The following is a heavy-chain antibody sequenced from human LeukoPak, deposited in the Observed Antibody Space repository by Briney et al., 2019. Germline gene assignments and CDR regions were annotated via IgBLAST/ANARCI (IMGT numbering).Heavy chain of an antibody. CDR2: IYYSGST. Sequence: SETLSLTCAVYGGSFSNYYWSWIRQPPGKGLEWIGYIYYSGSTNYNPSLKSRVTISVDTSKNQFSLKLSSVTAADTAVYYCARRRDGYNYEGAFDIWGQGTMVTVSS. CDR3: ARRRDGYNYEGAFDI. CDR1: GGSFSNYY. V-gene: IGHV4-59*08. J-gene: IGHJ3*02. D-gene: IGHD5-24*01.